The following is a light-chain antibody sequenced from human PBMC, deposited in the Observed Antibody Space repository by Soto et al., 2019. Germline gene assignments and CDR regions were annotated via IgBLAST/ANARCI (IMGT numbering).Light chain of an antibody. V-gene: IGKV3-11*01. CDR3: QQYVSSPRT. CDR1: QSVGSY. CDR2: DAS. J-gene: IGKJ5*01. Sequence: EIVLTQSPATLSLSPWEIATLSCRAIQSVGSYLAWYQQKPGQSPRLLIYDASNRATGIPPRFSGSGSGTDFTLTISSLEPEDFAVYYCQQYVSSPRTFGQGTRLEI.